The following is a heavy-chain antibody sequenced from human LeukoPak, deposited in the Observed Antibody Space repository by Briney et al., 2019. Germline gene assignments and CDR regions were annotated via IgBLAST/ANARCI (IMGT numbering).Heavy chain of an antibody. D-gene: IGHD6-19*01. CDR3: ATKQWLAPPPDS. Sequence: GGSLRLSCAASGFTFSKYWMLWVRQAPGKGLKSVSRINTDGTVTTYADSVKGRFTVSRDNADNTMFLQMNSVGDEDTAVYYCATKQWLAPPPDSWGQGTPVTVSS. CDR1: GFTFSKYW. V-gene: IGHV3-74*01. CDR2: INTDGTVT. J-gene: IGHJ4*02.